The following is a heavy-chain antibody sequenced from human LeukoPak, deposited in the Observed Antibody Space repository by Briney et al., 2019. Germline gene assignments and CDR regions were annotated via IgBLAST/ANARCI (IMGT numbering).Heavy chain of an antibody. V-gene: IGHV3-30-3*01. Sequence: GGSLRLSCAASGFTFSSYAMHWVRQAPGKGLEWVAVISYDGSNKYYADSVKGRFTISRDNSKNTLYLQMNSLRVEDTAVYYCAKVRAGWYFDYWGQGTLVTVSS. CDR3: AKVRAGWYFDY. J-gene: IGHJ4*02. CDR2: ISYDGSNK. CDR1: GFTFSSYA. D-gene: IGHD6-19*01.